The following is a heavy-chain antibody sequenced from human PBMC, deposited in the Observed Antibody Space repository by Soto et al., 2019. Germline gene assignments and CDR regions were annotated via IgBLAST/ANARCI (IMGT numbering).Heavy chain of an antibody. CDR2: IDYSGRT. J-gene: IGHJ3*02. V-gene: IGHV4-39*01. CDR3: ARRLPLRITMIVVAPWGAFDI. Sequence: PSETLSLTRTVSGGSISSSSYYWGWIRQPPGKGLEWIGSIDYSGRTYYNPSLTSLDTISVDTSKNQFSLNRSSVTAADTAVYYCARRLPLRITMIVVAPWGAFDIWGQGTMVTVSS. CDR1: GGSISSSSYY. D-gene: IGHD3-22*01.